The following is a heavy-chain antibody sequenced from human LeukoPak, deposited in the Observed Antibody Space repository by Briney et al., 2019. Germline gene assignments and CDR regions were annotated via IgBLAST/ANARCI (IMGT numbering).Heavy chain of an antibody. Sequence: ASVKVSCKASGYTFTSYGISWVRQAPGQGLEWMGCISAYNGNTNYAQKLQGRVTMTTDTSTSTAYMELRSLRSDDTAVYYCARDLKRGYSSGRYSWGTGSSNDYWGQGTLVTVSS. V-gene: IGHV1-18*01. CDR2: ISAYNGNT. D-gene: IGHD6-19*01. CDR3: ARDLKRGYSSGRYSWGTGSSNDY. CDR1: GYTFTSYG. J-gene: IGHJ4*02.